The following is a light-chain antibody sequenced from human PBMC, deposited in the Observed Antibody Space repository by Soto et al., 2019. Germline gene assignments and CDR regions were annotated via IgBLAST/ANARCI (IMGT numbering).Light chain of an antibody. CDR1: QSVTNNF. CDR2: GAS. J-gene: IGKJ2*01. V-gene: IGKV3-20*01. CDR3: QQYGRSPLLYT. Sequence: EIVLTQSPGTLSLSPGERATLSCRASQSVTNNFLAWYQQKPGQAPRLLIYGASTRAAGVPDRFSGSGSGTDFTLTITRLEPEDFAVYYWQQYGRSPLLYTFGQGTKLGVK.